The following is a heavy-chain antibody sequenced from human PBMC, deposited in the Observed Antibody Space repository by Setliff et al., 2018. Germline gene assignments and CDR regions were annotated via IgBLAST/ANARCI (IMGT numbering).Heavy chain of an antibody. V-gene: IGHV4-34*01. CDR2: INHRGST. CDR1: GGTFSDYH. D-gene: IGHD6-6*01. J-gene: IGHJ4*02. Sequence: SETLSLTCAAYGGTFSDYHWTWIRQSPEKGLEWIGEINHRGSTNYNPSLKSRVTISMDTSKDQFSLKLISMTAADTAVYYRARGRNIAARLLDSWGQGTLVTVSS. CDR3: ARGRNIAARLLDS.